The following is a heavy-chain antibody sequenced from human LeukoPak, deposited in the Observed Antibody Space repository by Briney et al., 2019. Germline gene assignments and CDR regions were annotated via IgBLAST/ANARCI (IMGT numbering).Heavy chain of an antibody. CDR3: ARDAYAGQWLVQGYFQH. Sequence: GGSLRLSCAASGFTVSSNYMSWVRQAPGKGLEWVSVIYSGGSTYYADSVKGRFTISRDNSKNTLYLQMNSLRAEDTAVYYCARDAYAGQWLVQGYFQHWGQGTLVTVSS. V-gene: IGHV3-53*01. D-gene: IGHD6-19*01. J-gene: IGHJ1*01. CDR1: GFTVSSNY. CDR2: IYSGGST.